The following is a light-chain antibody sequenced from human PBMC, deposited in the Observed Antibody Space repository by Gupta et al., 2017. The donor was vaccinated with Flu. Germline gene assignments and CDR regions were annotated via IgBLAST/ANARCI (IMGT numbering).Light chain of an antibody. CDR3: AAWDDSLNGVV. CDR2: GNN. J-gene: IGLJ2*01. Sequence: QFVRTHPPSASGTPEHRVPSPCSGSRSNIGSNTVNWYQQLPGTAPKLLIYGNNQRPSGVPDRFSGSKSGTSASLAISGLQSEDEADYYCAAWDDSLNGVVFGGGTKLTVL. CDR1: RSNIGSNT. V-gene: IGLV1-44*01.